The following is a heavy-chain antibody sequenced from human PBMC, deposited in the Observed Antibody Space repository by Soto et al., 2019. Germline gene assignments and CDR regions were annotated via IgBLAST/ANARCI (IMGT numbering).Heavy chain of an antibody. CDR2: ISWNSGSI. D-gene: IGHD5-12*01. J-gene: IGHJ4*02. Sequence: EVQLVESGGGLVQPGRSLRLSCAASGFTFDDYAMHWVRQAPGKGLEWVSGISWNSGSIGYADSVKGRFTISRDNAKNSLYLQMNSLRAEDTALYYCAKLVRGSGYDYWGQGTLVTVSS. CDR1: GFTFDDYA. CDR3: AKLVRGSGYDY. V-gene: IGHV3-9*01.